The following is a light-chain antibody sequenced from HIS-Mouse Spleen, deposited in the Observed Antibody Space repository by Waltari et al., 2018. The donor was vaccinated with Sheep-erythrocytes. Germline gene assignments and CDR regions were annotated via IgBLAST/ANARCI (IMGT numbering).Light chain of an antibody. Sequence: QSALTQPRSVSGSPGQSVTISCTGTSSDVGGYNYVSWYQQHPGQAPKLMIYDVSKRPSGVPDRFSGSKSGNTASLIISGLQAEDEADYYCCSYAGSYNHVFATGTKVTVL. CDR3: CSYAGSYNHV. CDR1: SSDVGGYNY. V-gene: IGLV2-11*01. CDR2: DVS. J-gene: IGLJ1*01.